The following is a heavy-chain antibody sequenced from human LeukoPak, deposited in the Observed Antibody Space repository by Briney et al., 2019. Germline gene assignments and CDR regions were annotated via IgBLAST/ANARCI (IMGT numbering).Heavy chain of an antibody. CDR3: VKSGYGTSSDIDY. CDR2: INSNGDST. CDR1: GFTLSAHA. J-gene: IGHJ4*01. D-gene: IGHD5-12*01. V-gene: IGHV3-64D*09. Sequence: GGSLRPACSVSGFTLSAHAMHWVRQPPGKGLEFLSSINSNGDSTYHADSVKGRFTISRDNSRSTLYLQMRSLRPEDTAVYYCVKSGYGTSSDIDYWGHGTLVTVSS.